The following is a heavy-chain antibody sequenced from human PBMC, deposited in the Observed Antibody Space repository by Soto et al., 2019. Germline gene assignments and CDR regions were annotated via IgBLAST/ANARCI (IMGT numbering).Heavy chain of an antibody. CDR3: ARHTAMATVDY. CDR1: GFTFSSYG. J-gene: IGHJ4*02. Sequence: GGSLRLSCAASGFTFSSYGMNWVRQAPGKGLEWVAVIWYDGSNKYYADSVKGRFTISRDNSKNTLYLQMNSLRAEDTAVYYCARHTAMATVDYWGQGTLVTVSS. D-gene: IGHD5-18*01. CDR2: IWYDGSNK. V-gene: IGHV3-33*01.